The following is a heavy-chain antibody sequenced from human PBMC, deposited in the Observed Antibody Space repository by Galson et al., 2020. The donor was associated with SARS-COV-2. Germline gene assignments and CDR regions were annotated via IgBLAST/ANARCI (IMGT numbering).Heavy chain of an antibody. CDR1: GGSMSTYY. CDR3: AGDDLGMTTINDFVY. J-gene: IGHJ4*02. Sequence: SETLSLTCNVSGGSMSTYYWSWTPQPPGKGLEWIGYLSYSGNTNYNTSLKSRVTMSVDTSKNQFSLKLNSVTAADTAVYFCAGDDLGMTTINDFVYWGQGTLVTVSS. D-gene: IGHD5-12*01. V-gene: IGHV4-59*01. CDR2: LSYSGNT.